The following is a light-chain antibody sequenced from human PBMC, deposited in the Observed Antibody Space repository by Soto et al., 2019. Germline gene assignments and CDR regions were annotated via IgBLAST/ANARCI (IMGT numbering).Light chain of an antibody. CDR2: GAS. CDR3: QQYGSSLIT. J-gene: IGKJ5*01. Sequence: EIVLTQSPGTLSLSPGERATLSCRASQSVSSSYLAWYQQKPGQAPRLLIYGASSRATGIPDRFSGSGSGTDFTLTISRLEPEDFAEYYCQQYGSSLITFGQGTRLEIK. CDR1: QSVSSSY. V-gene: IGKV3-20*01.